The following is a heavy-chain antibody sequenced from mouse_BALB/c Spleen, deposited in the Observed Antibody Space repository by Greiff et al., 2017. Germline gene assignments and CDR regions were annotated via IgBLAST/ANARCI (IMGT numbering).Heavy chain of an antibody. J-gene: IGHJ4*01. V-gene: IGHV14-3*02. D-gene: IGHD2-3*01. CDR2: IDPANGNT. CDR1: GFNIKDTY. CDR3: ARWWLLPYAMDY. Sequence: EVMLVESGAELVKPGASVKLSCTASGFNIKDTYMHWVKQRPEQGLEWIGRIDPANGNTKYDPKFQGKATITADTSSNTAYLQLSSLTSEDTAVYYCARWWLLPYAMDYWGQGTSVTVSS.